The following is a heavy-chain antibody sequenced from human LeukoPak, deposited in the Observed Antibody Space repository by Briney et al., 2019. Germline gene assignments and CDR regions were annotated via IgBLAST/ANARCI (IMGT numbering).Heavy chain of an antibody. J-gene: IGHJ5*02. CDR3: ARGRVSGTPLLTWFDP. D-gene: IGHD1/OR15-1a*01. CDR1: GGTFRSYA. Sequence: SVSVSCKASGGTFRSYAISWVRQAPGQGLEWLGGVISIAPTANYAQKFQDRVTMNMDKYTTTAFMELRSLRSDDTAVYYCARGRVSGTPLLTWFDPWGQGTLVTVSS. V-gene: IGHV1-69*05. CDR2: VISIAPTA.